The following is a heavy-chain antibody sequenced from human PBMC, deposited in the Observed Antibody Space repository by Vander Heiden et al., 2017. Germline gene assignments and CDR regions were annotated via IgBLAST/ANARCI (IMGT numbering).Heavy chain of an antibody. CDR2: ISAYNGNT. D-gene: IGHD3-3*01. CDR1: GYTFTSYG. J-gene: IGHJ4*02. V-gene: IGHV1-18*01. CDR3: ARETSEGYDFWSGYPYADY. Sequence: QVQLVQSGAEVKKPGASVKVSCKASGYTFTSYGISWGRQAPGQGLEWMGWISAYNGNTNHAQKLQGRVTMTTDTTTSTAYMELRSLRSDDTAVYYCARETSEGYDFWSGYPYADYWGQGTLVTVSS.